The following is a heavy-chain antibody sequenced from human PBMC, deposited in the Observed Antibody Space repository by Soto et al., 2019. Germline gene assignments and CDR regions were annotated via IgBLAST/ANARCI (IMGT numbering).Heavy chain of an antibody. V-gene: IGHV4-39*01. CDR3: ARRYSSSWYNWFDP. Sequence: SETLSLTCTVSGGSISSSSYYWGWIRQPPGKGLEWIGSIYYSGSTYYNPSLKSRVTISVDTSKNQFSLKLSSVTAADTAVYYCARRYSSSWYNWFDPWGQGTLVTVSS. CDR1: GGSISSSSYY. CDR2: IYYSGST. D-gene: IGHD6-13*01. J-gene: IGHJ5*02.